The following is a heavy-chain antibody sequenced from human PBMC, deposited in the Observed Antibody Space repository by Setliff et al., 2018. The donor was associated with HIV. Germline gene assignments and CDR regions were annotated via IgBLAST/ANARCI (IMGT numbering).Heavy chain of an antibody. D-gene: IGHD3-3*01. V-gene: IGHV4-31*03. CDR3: ARAPITIFGVIIIPVYFDY. J-gene: IGHJ4*02. Sequence: SETLSLTCTVSGGSISSGGYYWSWIRQHPGKGLEWIGYIYYSGSTYYNPSLKSRVTISADTSKNHFSLRLSSVTAADTAVYYCARAPITIFGVIIIPVYFDYWGQGTLVTVSS. CDR1: GGSISSGGYY. CDR2: IYYSGST.